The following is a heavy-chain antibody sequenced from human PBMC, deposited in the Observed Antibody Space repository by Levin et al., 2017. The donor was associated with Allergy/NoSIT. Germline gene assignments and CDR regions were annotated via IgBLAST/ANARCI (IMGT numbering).Heavy chain of an antibody. CDR2: INPSGGST. CDR1: GYTFTSYY. J-gene: IGHJ5*02. Sequence: PGESLKISCKASGYTFTSYYMHWVRQAPGQGLEWMGIINPSGGSTSYAQKFQGRVTMTRDTSTSTVYMELSSLRSEDTAVYYCAREGNYYGSGSYRSGDNWFDPWGQGTLVTVSS. V-gene: IGHV1-46*03. CDR3: AREGNYYGSGSYRSGDNWFDP. D-gene: IGHD3-10*01.